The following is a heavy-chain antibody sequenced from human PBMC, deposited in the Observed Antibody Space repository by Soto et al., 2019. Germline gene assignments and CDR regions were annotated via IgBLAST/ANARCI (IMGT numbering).Heavy chain of an antibody. Sequence: ASVKVSCKASGYTFTSYGISWVRQAPGQGLEWMGWISGYNGNTNYAQKFQGRVTMTIDTSTTTAYMELRGLTSDDTAIYYCAKNGQPPYYYYRLDVWGQGTTVPVSS. CDR3: AKNGQPPYYYYRLDV. CDR2: ISGYNGNT. J-gene: IGHJ6*02. CDR1: GYTFTSYG. D-gene: IGHD2-8*01. V-gene: IGHV1-18*01.